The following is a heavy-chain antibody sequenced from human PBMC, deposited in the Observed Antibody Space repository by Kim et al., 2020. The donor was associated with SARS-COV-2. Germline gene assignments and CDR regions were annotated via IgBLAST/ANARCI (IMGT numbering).Heavy chain of an antibody. CDR3: ARDCSGGSCTEGARGGMDV. D-gene: IGHD2-15*01. J-gene: IGHJ6*02. Sequence: EWVSSNSSGHIKYYADSVRGRFTISRDDAKSSFYLQMNSLRAEDTAMYYCARDCSGGSCTEGARGGMDVWGQGTAVTVSS. V-gene: IGHV3-21*06. CDR2: NSSGHIK.